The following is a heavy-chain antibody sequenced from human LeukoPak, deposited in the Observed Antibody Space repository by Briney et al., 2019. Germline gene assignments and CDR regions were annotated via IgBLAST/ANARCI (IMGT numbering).Heavy chain of an antibody. D-gene: IGHD3-3*01. CDR3: ARGRFLDAFDI. CDR2: IYHSAST. V-gene: IGHV4-4*02. J-gene: IGHJ3*02. Sequence: SGSLSLTCAVSGGSISSSNWWTWVRQPPGKGLEWVGEIYHSASTDYNPSLKSRVTISVDKSNNQFSLRLSSVTAADTAVYYCARGRFLDAFDIWGQGTMVTVSS. CDR1: GGSISSSNW.